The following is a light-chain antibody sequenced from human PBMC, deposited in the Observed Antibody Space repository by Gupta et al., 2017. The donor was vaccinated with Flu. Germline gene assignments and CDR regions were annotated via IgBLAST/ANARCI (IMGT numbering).Light chain of an antibody. V-gene: IGLV1-51*02. CDR3: GTWDGSLNAGV. J-gene: IGLJ2*01. Sequence: QSVLTHQPSVSAAPGQRVIISCSGRTSNIGDNVVSWYQQLPGTAPKLRIYENDKRPSGIPDRFSGSKSGTSATLAITGLQTGDGADYYCGTWDGSLNAGVFGGGTKLTVL. CDR2: END. CDR1: TSNIGDNV.